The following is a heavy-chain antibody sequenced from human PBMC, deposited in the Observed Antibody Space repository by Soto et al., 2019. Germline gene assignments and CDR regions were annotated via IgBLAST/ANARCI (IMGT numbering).Heavy chain of an antibody. J-gene: IGHJ4*02. CDR2: ISAYNGNK. V-gene: IGHV1-18*01. D-gene: IGHD6-13*01. CDR1: GYSFTSYG. CDR3: ARDLGQQLVDY. Sequence: GASVKLSCKASGYSFTSYGISWVRQAPGQGLEWMGWISAYNGNKKYAQKLQGRVTMTTDTSTSTAYMELRSLRSDDTAVYYCARDLGQQLVDYWGQGTLVTVSS.